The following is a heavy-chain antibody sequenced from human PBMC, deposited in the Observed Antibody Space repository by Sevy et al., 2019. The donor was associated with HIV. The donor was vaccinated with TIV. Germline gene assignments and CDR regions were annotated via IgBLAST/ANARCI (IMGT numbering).Heavy chain of an antibody. D-gene: IGHD6-19*01. J-gene: IGHJ4*02. CDR2: ISDSGGST. Sequence: GGSLRLSCAASGFTFSSYAMNWIRQAPGKGLEWVSGISDSGGSTYYADSVKGRFTISRDNSKNMLYLQMNSLRAEDTAVYYCAKDRLAVAATVGDWGQGTLVTVSS. V-gene: IGHV3-23*01. CDR1: GFTFSSYA. CDR3: AKDRLAVAATVGD.